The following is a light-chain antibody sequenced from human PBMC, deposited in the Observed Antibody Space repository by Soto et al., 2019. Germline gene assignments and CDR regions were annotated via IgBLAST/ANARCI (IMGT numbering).Light chain of an antibody. V-gene: IGKV3-20*01. CDR3: QQYGSSPPYT. CDR1: QSVSSSY. J-gene: IGKJ2*01. Sequence: EIVLTQSPGTLSLSPGERATLSCRASQSVSSSYLGWYQQKPSQAPRLLIYGASSRATGIPDRFSGSGSGTDFTLTISRLEPEDFAVYYCQQYGSSPPYTFGQGTKLEIK. CDR2: GAS.